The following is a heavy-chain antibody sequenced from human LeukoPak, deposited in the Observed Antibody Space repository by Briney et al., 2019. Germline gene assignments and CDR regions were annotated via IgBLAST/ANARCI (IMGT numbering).Heavy chain of an antibody. CDR2: INHSGST. Sequence: PSETLSLTCAVYGGSFSGYYWSWIRQPPGKGLEWSGEINHSGSTNYNPSLKSRVTISVDTSKNQFSLKLSSVTAADTAVYYCARGRGVDYWGQGTLVTVSS. CDR1: GGSFSGYY. D-gene: IGHD3-3*01. V-gene: IGHV4-34*01. J-gene: IGHJ4*02. CDR3: ARGRGVDY.